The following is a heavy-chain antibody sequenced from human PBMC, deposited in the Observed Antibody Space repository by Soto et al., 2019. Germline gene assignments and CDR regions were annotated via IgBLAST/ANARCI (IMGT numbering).Heavy chain of an antibody. CDR3: ARKDSGYADYMDV. D-gene: IGHD5-12*01. CDR2: IYYSGST. V-gene: IGHV4-31*03. Sequence: SETLSLTCTVSGGSISSGGYYWSWIRQHPGKGLEWIGYIYYSGSTYYNPSLKSRVTMSVDTSENRFSLRLSSVTAADTAVYYCARKDSGYADYMDVWGKGTTVTVSS. J-gene: IGHJ6*03. CDR1: GGSISSGGYY.